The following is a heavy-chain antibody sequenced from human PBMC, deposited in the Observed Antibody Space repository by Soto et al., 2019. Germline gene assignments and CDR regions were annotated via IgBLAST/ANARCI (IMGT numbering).Heavy chain of an antibody. CDR3: ARSTYCSGGSCYSYYYYMDV. Sequence: GASVKVSCKASGGTFSSYTISWVRQAPGQGLEWMGRIIPILGIANYAQKFQGRVTITADKSTSTAYMELSSLRPEDTAVYYCARSTYCSGGSCYSYYYYMDVWGKGPTVTVSS. CDR1: GGTFSSYT. CDR2: IIPILGIA. J-gene: IGHJ6*03. D-gene: IGHD2-15*01. V-gene: IGHV1-69*02.